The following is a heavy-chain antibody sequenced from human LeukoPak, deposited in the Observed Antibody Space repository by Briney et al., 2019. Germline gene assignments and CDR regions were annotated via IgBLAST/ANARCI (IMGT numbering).Heavy chain of an antibody. J-gene: IGHJ3*02. D-gene: IGHD3-16*01. CDR3: ARDVEGGTFDI. CDR1: GFTFSRFW. Sequence: GGSLRLSCAASGFTFSRFWMNWVRQAPGRGLEWVANIDQSGGRNNYVDSVKGRFPISRVNAKNLLSMEMSSLRADDTAVYFWARDVEGGTFDIWGQGTTVPGSS. CDR2: IDQSGGRN. V-gene: IGHV3-7*05.